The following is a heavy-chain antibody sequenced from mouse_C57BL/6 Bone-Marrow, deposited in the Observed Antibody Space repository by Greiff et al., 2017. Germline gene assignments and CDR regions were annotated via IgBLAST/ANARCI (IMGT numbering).Heavy chain of an antibody. D-gene: IGHD2-4*01. CDR2: CYPGSGSI. CDR3: ARHEGLNDYDWFAY. J-gene: IGHJ3*01. CDR1: GYTFTEYT. V-gene: IGHV1-62-2*01. Sequence: VQLQQSGAELVKPGASVKLSCKASGYTFTEYTIHWVKLRSGQGLEWIGWCYPGSGSIKYNEKFKDKATLTADKSSSTVYMELSRVTSEDAAVYFCARHEGLNDYDWFAYWGQGTLVTVSA.